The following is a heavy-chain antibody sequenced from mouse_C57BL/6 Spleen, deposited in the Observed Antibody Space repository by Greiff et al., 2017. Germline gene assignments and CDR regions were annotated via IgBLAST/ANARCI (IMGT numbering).Heavy chain of an antibody. J-gene: IGHJ4*01. CDR2: IYPGDGGT. D-gene: IGHD1-2*01. Sequence: VQLVESGAELVQPGASVKISCKASGYAFSSYWMNWVQQRPGKGLEWIGQIYPGDGGTNYNGKFKGKATLTADKSSSTAYMQLSSLTSEDSAVYFCARFMDDRGWDYWGQGTSVTVSS. CDR1: GYAFSSYW. CDR3: ARFMDDRGWDY. V-gene: IGHV1-80*01.